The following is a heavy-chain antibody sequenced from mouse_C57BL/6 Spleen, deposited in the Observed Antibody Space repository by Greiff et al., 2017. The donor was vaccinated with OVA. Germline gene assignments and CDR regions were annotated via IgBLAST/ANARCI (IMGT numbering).Heavy chain of an antibody. J-gene: IGHJ1*03. D-gene: IGHD1-1*01. V-gene: IGHV1-5*01. Sequence: VQLQQSGTVLARPGASVKMSCKTSGYTFTSYWMHWVKQRPGQGLEWIGAIYPGNSDTSYNQKFKGKAKLTAVTSASTAYMELSSLTNEDAAVYYCTRRADPTGGYFDVWGTGTTVTVSS. CDR2: IYPGNSDT. CDR3: TRRADPTGGYFDV. CDR1: GYTFTSYW.